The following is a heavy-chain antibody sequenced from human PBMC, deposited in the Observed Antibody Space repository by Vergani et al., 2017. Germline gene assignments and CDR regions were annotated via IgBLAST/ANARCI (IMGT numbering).Heavy chain of an antibody. CDR1: GGSINTGAYY. CDR2: FYTSGMT. Sequence: QVQLQESGPRLVRPSQTLSLPCTVSGGSINTGAYYWSWIRQPAGKGLEWIGRFYTSGMTNYKPSLKSRVTILVDRSKSQLSLKLTSVTAGDTAVYFCARELSYYYGSGSDDYNPYYYEGMDVWGPGTTVTVSS. J-gene: IGHJ6*02. D-gene: IGHD3-10*01. CDR3: ARELSYYYGSGSDDYNPYYYEGMDV. V-gene: IGHV4-61*02.